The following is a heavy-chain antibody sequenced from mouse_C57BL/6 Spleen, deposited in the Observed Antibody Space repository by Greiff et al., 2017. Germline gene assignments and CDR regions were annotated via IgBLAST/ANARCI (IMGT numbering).Heavy chain of an antibody. J-gene: IGHJ2*01. Sequence: QVQLQQPGAELVRPGSSVKLSCKASGYTFTSYWMDWVKQRPGQGLEWIGNIYPSDSETHYNQKFKDKATLTVDKSSSTAYMQLSSLTSEDSAVYYCARRRYYYSNYLDYFDYWGQGTTLTVSS. CDR2: IYPSDSET. D-gene: IGHD2-5*01. CDR3: ARRRYYYSNYLDYFDY. V-gene: IGHV1-61*01. CDR1: GYTFTSYW.